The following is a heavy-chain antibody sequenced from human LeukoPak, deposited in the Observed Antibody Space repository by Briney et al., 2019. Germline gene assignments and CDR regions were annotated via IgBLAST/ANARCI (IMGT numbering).Heavy chain of an antibody. D-gene: IGHD6-19*01. J-gene: IGHJ4*02. CDR1: GFTFSSYP. Sequence: PGGSLRLSCAASGFTFSSYPMHWVRQAPGKGLDWVAVISYDGDNKYYADSVKGRFTISRDNSKDTLYLQMNSLRVEDTAVYSCAKSYNGGWYVVDYWGQGTLVTVSS. CDR3: AKSYNGGWYVVDY. CDR2: ISYDGDNK. V-gene: IGHV3-30*01.